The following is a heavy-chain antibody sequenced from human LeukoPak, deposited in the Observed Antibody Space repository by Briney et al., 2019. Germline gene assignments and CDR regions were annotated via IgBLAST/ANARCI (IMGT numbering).Heavy chain of an antibody. D-gene: IGHD2-2*01. CDR3: ARDRGYCSSTSCPSLDY. Sequence: GGSLRLSCAASGFTFSSYWMSWVRQAPGKGLEWVANIKQDGSEKYYVDSVKGRFTISRDNAKNSPYLQMNSLRAEDTAVYYCARDRGYCSSTSCPSLDYWGQGTLVTVSS. V-gene: IGHV3-7*03. J-gene: IGHJ4*02. CDR1: GFTFSSYW. CDR2: IKQDGSEK.